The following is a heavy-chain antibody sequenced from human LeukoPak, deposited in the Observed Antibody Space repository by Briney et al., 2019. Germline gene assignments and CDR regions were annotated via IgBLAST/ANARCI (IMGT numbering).Heavy chain of an antibody. Sequence: GGSLRLSCAASGFTFSSYAMTWVRQAPGKGPEWVPAITGSGVGTYYADSVKGRFTISRDNSKNTLYLQMNSLRAEDTAVYYCAKERAFGTWLGDYWGQGTPVTVSS. J-gene: IGHJ4*02. CDR3: AKERAFGTWLGDY. D-gene: IGHD2/OR15-2a*01. V-gene: IGHV3-23*01. CDR1: GFTFSSYA. CDR2: ITGSGVGT.